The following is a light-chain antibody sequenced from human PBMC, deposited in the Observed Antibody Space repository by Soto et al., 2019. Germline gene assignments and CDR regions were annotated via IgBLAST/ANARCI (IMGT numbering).Light chain of an antibody. Sequence: VLTQPPSVSAAPGQKVTISCSGSSSNIGNNYVSWYQQLPGTAPKLLIYDNDKRPSGIPDRFSGSKSGTSATLDITGLQTGDEADYYCGTWDSSLSAGVFGGGTKVTVL. CDR2: DND. CDR1: SSNIGNNY. V-gene: IGLV1-51*01. J-gene: IGLJ3*02. CDR3: GTWDSSLSAGV.